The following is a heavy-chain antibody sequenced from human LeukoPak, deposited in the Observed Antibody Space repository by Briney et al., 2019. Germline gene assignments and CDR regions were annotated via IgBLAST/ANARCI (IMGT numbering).Heavy chain of an antibody. D-gene: IGHD1-26*01. CDR3: ARGGGYSGSYIDY. Sequence: GGSLRLSCAASGFIFSDFYMTWIRQTPGKGLEWLSYISDSGSTINYADSVKGRLTISRDNAKNSLYLQMNSLRAEDTAVYYCARGGGYSGSYIDYWGQGTLVTVSS. J-gene: IGHJ4*02. CDR1: GFIFSDFY. CDR2: ISDSGSTI. V-gene: IGHV3-11*01.